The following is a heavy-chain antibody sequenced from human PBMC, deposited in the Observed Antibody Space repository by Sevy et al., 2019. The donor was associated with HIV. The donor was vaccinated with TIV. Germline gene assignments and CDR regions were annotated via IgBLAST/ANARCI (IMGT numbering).Heavy chain of an antibody. V-gene: IGHV3-48*02. D-gene: IGHD6-25*01. J-gene: IGHJ4*02. CDR3: AREGNRERQTIPLDS. CDR1: GFRFNYHN. Sequence: GGSLRLSCAASGFRFNYHNMNWVRLAPGKGLEWISYISNSGSTTYLADSVRGRFTISRDNAKNSLFLEMDNLTDEDTAVYYCAREGNRERQTIPLDSWGRGIQVTVSS. CDR2: ISNSGSTT.